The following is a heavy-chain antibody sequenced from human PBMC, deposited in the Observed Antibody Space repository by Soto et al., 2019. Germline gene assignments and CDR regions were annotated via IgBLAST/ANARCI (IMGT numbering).Heavy chain of an antibody. CDR3: AKELCSGGSCYVNWFDP. CDR2: ISYDGSNK. J-gene: IGHJ5*02. CDR1: GFTFSSYG. V-gene: IGHV3-30*18. Sequence: GGSLRLSCAASGFTFSSYGMHWVRQAPGKGLEWVAVISYDGSNKYYADSVKGRFTISRDNSKNTLYLQMNSLRAEDTAVYYCAKELCSGGSCYVNWFDPWGQGTLVTVSS. D-gene: IGHD2-15*01.